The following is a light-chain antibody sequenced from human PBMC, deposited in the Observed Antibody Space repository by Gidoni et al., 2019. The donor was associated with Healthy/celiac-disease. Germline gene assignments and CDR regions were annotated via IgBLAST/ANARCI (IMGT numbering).Light chain of an antibody. J-gene: IGKJ1*01. CDR2: AGS. CDR1: QSISGY. Sequence: DIQTTQSPSSLSASVGDRATITCRASQSISGYLNWYQQKPGKAPKLLIYAGSSLQGAVTSRFSSSRSGTEYTITIISMLPEDFATFYCRQSYGTPWTFGQGTKVEIK. V-gene: IGKV1-39*01. CDR3: RQSYGTPWT.